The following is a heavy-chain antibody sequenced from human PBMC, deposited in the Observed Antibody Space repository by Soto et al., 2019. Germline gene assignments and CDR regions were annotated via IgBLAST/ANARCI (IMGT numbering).Heavy chain of an antibody. J-gene: IGHJ6*02. D-gene: IGHD3-9*01. Sequence: ASVKVSCKASGYTFTSYYMHWVRQAPGQGLEWMGIINPSGGSTSYAQKFQGRVTMTRDTSTSTVYMELSSLRSEDTAVYFCARDLGFDILTGYSYYYYYAMDVWGQGTTVTAP. CDR3: ARDLGFDILTGYSYYYYYAMDV. V-gene: IGHV1-46*01. CDR1: GYTFTSYY. CDR2: INPSGGST.